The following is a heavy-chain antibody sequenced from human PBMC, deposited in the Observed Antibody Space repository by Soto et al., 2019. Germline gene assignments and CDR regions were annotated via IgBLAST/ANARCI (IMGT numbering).Heavy chain of an antibody. D-gene: IGHD1-26*01. Sequence: WRSLVVSSVSSAFTFSIYTMNWVRQARGNGLEWVSCISSSSSYIYYADSVKGRFTISRDNSKNSLYLQMNSLRAEDTSVYYCARGSYGTDDYYYYGMDVWGQGTTVTVSS. V-gene: IGHV3-21*01. CDR1: AFTFSIYT. CDR2: ISSSSSYI. J-gene: IGHJ6*01. CDR3: ARGSYGTDDYYYYGMDV.